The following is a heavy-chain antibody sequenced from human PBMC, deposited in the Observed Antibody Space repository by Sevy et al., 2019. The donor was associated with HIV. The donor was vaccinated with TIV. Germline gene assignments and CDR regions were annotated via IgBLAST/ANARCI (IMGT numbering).Heavy chain of an antibody. Sequence: GGSLRLSCTASGFSFNSYDMNWVRQAPGKGLEWVAVISYDGSNKYYADSVKGRFTISRDNSKNTLYLQMNSLRAEDTAVYYCAKDSDTAMVTPLDYWGQGTLVTVSS. CDR3: AKDSDTAMVTPLDY. D-gene: IGHD5-18*01. CDR1: GFSFNSYD. J-gene: IGHJ4*02. V-gene: IGHV3-30*18. CDR2: ISYDGSNK.